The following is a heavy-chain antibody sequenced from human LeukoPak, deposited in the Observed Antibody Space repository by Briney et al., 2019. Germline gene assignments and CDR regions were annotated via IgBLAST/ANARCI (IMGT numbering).Heavy chain of an antibody. Sequence: GGSLRLSCAASGFTFSSYAMSLVRQAPGKGLEWVSGIIDNGYITYYANSVRGRFTISRDNSKNTLFLQMNSLRAEDTAVYYCAKLGGQEVHNYYVAVWGKGTTVAVSS. CDR1: GFTFSSYA. CDR3: AKLGGQEVHNYYVAV. CDR2: IIDNGYIT. J-gene: IGHJ6*03. V-gene: IGHV3-23*01. D-gene: IGHD3-16*01.